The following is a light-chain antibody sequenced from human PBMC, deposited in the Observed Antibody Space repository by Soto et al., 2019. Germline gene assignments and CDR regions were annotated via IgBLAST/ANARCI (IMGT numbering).Light chain of an antibody. CDR2: DAS. V-gene: IGKV1-5*01. J-gene: IGKJ5*01. CDR3: QQVNSFPST. Sequence: DIQMSQSPSTLSASVGDRVTITCRASQSISGWLVWYQQKPGKAPKLLIYDASILESGVPSRFSGSGSGTEFTLTISSLQPDDFATYYCQQVNSFPSTFGQGTRLEI. CDR1: QSISGW.